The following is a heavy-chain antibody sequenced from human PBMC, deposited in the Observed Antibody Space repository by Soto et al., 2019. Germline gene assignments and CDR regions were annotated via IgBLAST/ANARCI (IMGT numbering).Heavy chain of an antibody. CDR1: GASISSDAYH. Sequence: QVHLQESGPGLVKPSQTLSLYCAVSGASISSDAYHWSWIRQHPGKVLEWVGFISSRGRTYYNPSLKSRLTISADTSKSQFSLHLTSVTAADTAMYFCARYRFTGTWSKCDYWGQGTLVTVSS. J-gene: IGHJ4*02. V-gene: IGHV4-31*11. D-gene: IGHD3-16*02. CDR2: ISSRGRT. CDR3: ARYRFTGTWSKCDY.